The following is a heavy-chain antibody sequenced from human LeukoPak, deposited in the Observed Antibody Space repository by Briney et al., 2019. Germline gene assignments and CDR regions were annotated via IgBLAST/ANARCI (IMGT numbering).Heavy chain of an antibody. CDR1: GFTFSSYA. CDR2: IGTAGDT. CDR3: ARSRPCGGDCYSYDY. V-gene: IGHV3-13*01. D-gene: IGHD2-21*02. Sequence: GGSLRLSCAASGFTFSSYAMSWVRQAPGKGLEWVSAIGTAGDTYYPGSVKGRFTISRENAKNSLYLQMNSLRAEDTAVYYCARSRPCGGDCYSYDYWGQGTLVTVSS. J-gene: IGHJ4*02.